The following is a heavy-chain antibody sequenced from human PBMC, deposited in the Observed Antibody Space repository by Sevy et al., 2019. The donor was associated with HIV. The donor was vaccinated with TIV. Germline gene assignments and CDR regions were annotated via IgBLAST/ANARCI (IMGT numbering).Heavy chain of an antibody. J-gene: IGHJ4*02. CDR1: GFTVNDKY. Sequence: LLKQLGSLRLSCAISGFTVNDKYIIWVRQAPGKGLEWVSVIFSSGSTYYADSAKGRFTISRDNSKNTVDLQMNSVRAEDTAVYYCVSLFLSYRSGWSYFDYWGQGTLVTVSS. CDR3: VSLFLSYRSGWSYFDY. CDR2: IFSSGST. V-gene: IGHV3-66*02. D-gene: IGHD6-19*01.